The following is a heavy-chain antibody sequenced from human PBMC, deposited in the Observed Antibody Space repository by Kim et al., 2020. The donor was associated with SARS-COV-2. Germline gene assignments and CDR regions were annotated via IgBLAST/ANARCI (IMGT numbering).Heavy chain of an antibody. CDR2: IYYSGST. D-gene: IGHD1-26*01. CDR1: GGSISSYY. V-gene: IGHV4-59*08. J-gene: IGHJ6*01. Sequence: SETLSLTCTVSGGSISSYYWSWIRQPPGKGLEWIGYIYYSGSTNYNPSLKSRVTISVDTSKNQFSLKLSSVTAADTAVYYCARNKSGSYTLLYYYGMDV. CDR3: ARNKSGSYTLLYYYGMDV.